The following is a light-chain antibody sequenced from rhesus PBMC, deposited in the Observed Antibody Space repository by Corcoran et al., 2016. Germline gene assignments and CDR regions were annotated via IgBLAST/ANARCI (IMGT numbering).Light chain of an antibody. Sequence: EIVMTQSPATLALSPGERATLSCRASQSVSSDLAWYQQKTGQAPRLLIYGASSRATGIPDRFSGCGSGTEFTPTISSLEPEDVGIYFCLQSSNWPYSFGQGTKVKIK. CDR2: GAS. CDR3: LQSSNWPYS. V-gene: IGKV3-24*04. CDR1: QSVSSD. J-gene: IGKJ2*01.